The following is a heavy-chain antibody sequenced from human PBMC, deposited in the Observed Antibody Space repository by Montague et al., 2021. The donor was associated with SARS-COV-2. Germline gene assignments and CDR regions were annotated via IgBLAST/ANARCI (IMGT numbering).Heavy chain of an antibody. CDR2: IYYSGST. J-gene: IGHJ6*02. CDR3: ASEGVEYSSSWYARYYYYGMDV. CDR1: GGSISSSSYY. V-gene: IGHV4-39*01. Sequence: SETLSLTCTVSGGSISSSSYYWGWIRQPPGKGLEWIGSIYYSGSTYYNPSLKSRVTMSVDTSKNQFSLKLSSVTAADTAVYSCASEGVEYSSSWYARYYYYGMDVWGQGTTVTVSS. D-gene: IGHD6-13*01.